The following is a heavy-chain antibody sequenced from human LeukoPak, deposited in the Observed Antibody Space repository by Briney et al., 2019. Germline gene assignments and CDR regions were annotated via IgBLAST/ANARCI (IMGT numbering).Heavy chain of an antibody. D-gene: IGHD1-26*01. J-gene: IGHJ4*02. CDR1: GFTFSSYS. CDR2: ISSSSSYI. Sequence: GGSLRLSCAASGFTFSSYSMNWVRQAPGKGLEWVSSISSSSSYIYYADSVKGRFTTSRDNAKNSLYLQMNSLRAEDTAVYYCARVGAKDFDYWGQGTLVTVSS. CDR3: ARVGAKDFDY. V-gene: IGHV3-21*01.